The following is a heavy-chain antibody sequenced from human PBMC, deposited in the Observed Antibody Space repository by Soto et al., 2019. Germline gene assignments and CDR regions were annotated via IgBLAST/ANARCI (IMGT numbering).Heavy chain of an antibody. J-gene: IGHJ4*02. Sequence: SETLSLTCAVSGGSISSGGYYWGWIRQPPGEGLEWIGHIFHSGSTNYNPSLKSRVTISVETSKNQFSLKMISVTAADTAVYFCARGTTNWHYYDSSGHREKYYFDYWGQGTLVTVSS. D-gene: IGHD3-22*01. CDR3: ARGTTNWHYYDSSGHREKYYFDY. V-gene: IGHV4-61*08. CDR2: IFHSGST. CDR1: GGSISSGGYY.